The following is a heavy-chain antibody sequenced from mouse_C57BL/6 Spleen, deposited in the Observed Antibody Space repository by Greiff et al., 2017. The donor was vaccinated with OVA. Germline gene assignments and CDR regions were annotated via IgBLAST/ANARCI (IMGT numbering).Heavy chain of an antibody. CDR2: IYPRDGST. V-gene: IGHV1-78*01. D-gene: IGHD2-4*01. Sequence: SDAELVKPGASVKISCKVSGYTFTDHTIHWMKQRPEQGLEWIGYIYPRDGSTKYNEKFKGKATLTADKSSSTAYMQLNSLTSEDSAVYFCARGDYYDYDGYAMDYWGQGTSVTVSS. J-gene: IGHJ4*01. CDR3: ARGDYYDYDGYAMDY. CDR1: GYTFTDHT.